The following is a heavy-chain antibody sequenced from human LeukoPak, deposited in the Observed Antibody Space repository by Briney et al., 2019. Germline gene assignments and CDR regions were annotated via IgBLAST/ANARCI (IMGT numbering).Heavy chain of an antibody. CDR3: ARVTVTTYYFDY. CDR1: GGSIRSSYYY. V-gene: IGHV4-39*01. Sequence: SETLSLTCTVSGGSIRSSYYYWGWIRQPPGKGLEWIGSIYDSGSTYYNPSLKSRVTISVDTSKNQFSLKLNSVTAADTAVYYCARVTVTTYYFDYWGQGTLVTVSS. J-gene: IGHJ4*02. D-gene: IGHD4-17*01. CDR2: IYDSGST.